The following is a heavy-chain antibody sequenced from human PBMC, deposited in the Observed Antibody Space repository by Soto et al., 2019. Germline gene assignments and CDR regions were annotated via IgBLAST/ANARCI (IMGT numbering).Heavy chain of an antibody. D-gene: IGHD3-22*01. CDR1: GFTFSSYA. CDR3: AKDAGVHYYDSSGYPFNY. CDR2: ISGSGSST. J-gene: IGHJ4*02. V-gene: IGHV3-23*01. Sequence: GGSLRLSCAASGFTFSSYAMSWVRQAPGKGLEWVSAISGSGSSTYYADSVKGRFTIARDNSKNTLYRQMNSLRAEDTAVYYCAKDAGVHYYDSSGYPFNYWGQGTLVTVSS.